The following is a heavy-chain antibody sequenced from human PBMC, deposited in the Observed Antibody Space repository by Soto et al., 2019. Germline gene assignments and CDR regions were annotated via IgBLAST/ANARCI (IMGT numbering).Heavy chain of an antibody. V-gene: IGHV3-15*07. CDR2: SKSKANGGAI. Sequence: EVQLVESGGGLVKPGGSLTLSCAASGFTFSHTWMNWVRQAPGKGLEWVGRSKSKANGGAITYAAPVKGRFTISRDDSQNPLYLQMNSLKTEDTALYYCTTDYGDTALAHWGQGALVAVSS. CDR3: TTDYGDTALAH. CDR1: GFTFSHTW. J-gene: IGHJ4*02. D-gene: IGHD4-17*01.